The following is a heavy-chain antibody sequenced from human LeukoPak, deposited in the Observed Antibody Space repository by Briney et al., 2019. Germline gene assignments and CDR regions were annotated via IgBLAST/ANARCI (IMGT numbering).Heavy chain of an antibody. CDR1: GGSISSYY. CDR2: IYYSGST. D-gene: IGHD4/OR15-4a*01. J-gene: IGHJ1*01. CDR3: AKEIYGDPTGGRFQH. V-gene: IGHV4-59*01. Sequence: SETLSLTCTVSGGSISSYYWSWIRQPPGKGLEWIGYIYYSGSTNYNPSLKSRVTISVDTSKNQVPLKLSSVTAADTAVYYCAKEIYGDPTGGRFQHWGQGTLVTVSS.